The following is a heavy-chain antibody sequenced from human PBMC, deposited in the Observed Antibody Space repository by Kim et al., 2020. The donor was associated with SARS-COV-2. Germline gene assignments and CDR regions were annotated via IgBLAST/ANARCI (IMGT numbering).Heavy chain of an antibody. J-gene: IGHJ4*02. V-gene: IGHV4-39*07. CDR2: IYYSGST. CDR1: GGSISSSSYY. D-gene: IGHD6-19*01. Sequence: SETLSLTCTVSGGSISSSSYYWGWIRQPPGKGLEWIGSIYYSGSTYYNPSLKSRVTISVDTSKNQFSLKLSSVTAADTAVYYCARDFRGIAVAGTNYFDYWGQGTLVTVSS. CDR3: ARDFRGIAVAGTNYFDY.